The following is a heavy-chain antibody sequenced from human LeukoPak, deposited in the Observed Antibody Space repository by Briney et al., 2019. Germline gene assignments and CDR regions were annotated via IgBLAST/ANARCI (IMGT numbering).Heavy chain of an antibody. V-gene: IGHV4-4*02. CDR1: GDSLSNSHW. J-gene: IGHJ6*02. CDR2: IYHGGST. D-gene: IGHD2-15*01. CDR3: ARGFVVEAVRSALDV. Sequence: SGTLSLTCAVSGDSLSNSHWWSWVRQPPRKGLEWIGEIYHGGSTNFNPSLKSRVTISVDRSNNQFSLRLTSVTAADTAVYYCARGFVVEAVRSALDVWGQGTTVTVSS.